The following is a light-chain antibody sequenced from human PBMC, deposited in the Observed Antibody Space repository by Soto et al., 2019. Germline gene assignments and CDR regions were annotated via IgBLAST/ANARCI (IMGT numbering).Light chain of an antibody. CDR1: QSVSSY. J-gene: IGKJ4*01. CDR2: DAS. CDR3: QQCSSWPLT. Sequence: EIVLTQSPATLSFSPGERATLSCRASQSVSSYLAWYQQKPGQAPRLLIYDASNRATGVPARFSGSGTGTDSTLTISSLEPEDFAVYYSQQCSSWPLTFGGGTKVEIK. V-gene: IGKV3-11*01.